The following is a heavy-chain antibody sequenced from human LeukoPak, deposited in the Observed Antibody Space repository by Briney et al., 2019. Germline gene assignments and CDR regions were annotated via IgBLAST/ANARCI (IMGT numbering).Heavy chain of an antibody. CDR3: AEDRTVGASYWYFDL. CDR1: GVTLSNYA. J-gene: IGHJ2*01. V-gene: IGHV3-23*01. D-gene: IGHD1-26*01. Sequence: GGSLRLSCVASGVTLSNYAMSWARQAPGKGLEWVSGISSSGSGGNTYYADSVKGRFTISRDSSRNTLFLHMNTLRAEDTAIYYCAEDRTVGASYWYFDLWGRGTLVTVSS. CDR2: ISSSGSGGNT.